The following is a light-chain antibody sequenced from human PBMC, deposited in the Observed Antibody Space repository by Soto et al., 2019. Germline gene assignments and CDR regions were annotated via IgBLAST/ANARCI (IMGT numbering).Light chain of an antibody. CDR1: QTINNN. J-gene: IGKJ1*01. CDR2: GAS. Sequence: VMTQAPATLSVSPGETATLSCRASQTINNNVAWYQLKDGQVPRLVIYGASTRATDIPARFSGSGSGTEFTLTISSLQSEDFAVYYCQQYNNWPPTWTFGQGTKVDIK. CDR3: QQYNNWPPTWT. V-gene: IGKV3-15*01.